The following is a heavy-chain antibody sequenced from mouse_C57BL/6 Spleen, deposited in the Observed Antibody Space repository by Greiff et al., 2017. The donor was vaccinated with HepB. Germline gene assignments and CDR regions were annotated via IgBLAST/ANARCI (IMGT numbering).Heavy chain of an antibody. CDR1: GYTFTSYG. Sequence: QVQLQQSGAELARPGASVKLSCKASGYTFTSYGISWVKQSTGQGLEWIGEIYPRSGNTYYNEKFKGKATLTADNSSSTAYMDLRSLTSEDSAVYFGASTAYYSNYYAMYYWGQGTSVTVSS. CDR2: IYPRSGNT. V-gene: IGHV1-81*01. J-gene: IGHJ4*01. CDR3: ASTAYYSNYYAMYY. D-gene: IGHD2-5*01.